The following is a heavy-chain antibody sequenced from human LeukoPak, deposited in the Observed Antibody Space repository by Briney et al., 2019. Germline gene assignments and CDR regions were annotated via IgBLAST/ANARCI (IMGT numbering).Heavy chain of an antibody. V-gene: IGHV3-66*01. Sequence: GGSLRLSCAASGFTVSSNYMSWVRQAPGKGLEWVSVIYSGDITYYADSVKGRFTISRDNSKNTLYLQMNSLRAEHTAVYYCARGATTTVTTDYWGQGTLVTVSS. D-gene: IGHD4-17*01. CDR1: GFTVSSNY. CDR3: ARGATTTVTTDY. CDR2: IYSGDIT. J-gene: IGHJ4*02.